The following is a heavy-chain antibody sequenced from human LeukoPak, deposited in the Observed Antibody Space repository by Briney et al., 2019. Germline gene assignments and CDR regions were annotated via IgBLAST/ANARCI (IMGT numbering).Heavy chain of an antibody. V-gene: IGHV4-4*02. Sequence: SGTLSLTCAVSGGSISSSNWWGWVRQPPGKGLEWVGEIYHSGSANYNPSLKSRVTISVDKSKSQFSLKLSSVTAADTAVYYCARASVDYGDYDYWGQGTLVTVSS. J-gene: IGHJ4*02. CDR2: IYHSGSA. D-gene: IGHD4-17*01. CDR1: GGSISSSNW. CDR3: ARASVDYGDYDY.